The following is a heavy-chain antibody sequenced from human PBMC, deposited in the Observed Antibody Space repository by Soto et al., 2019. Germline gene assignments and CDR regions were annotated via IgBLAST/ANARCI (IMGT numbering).Heavy chain of an antibody. CDR3: VRRLTNYYFGMDV. CDR1: GFTFSSYG. Sequence: GGSLRLSCAASGFTFSSYGMHWVRQAPGKGLEWVAVIRYDGSHEDYADSVKGRFTISRDNPKNTLYLQMNSLRAEDTAVYYCVRRLTNYYFGMDVWGQGTTVTVSS. CDR2: IRYDGSHE. V-gene: IGHV3-33*01. J-gene: IGHJ6*02.